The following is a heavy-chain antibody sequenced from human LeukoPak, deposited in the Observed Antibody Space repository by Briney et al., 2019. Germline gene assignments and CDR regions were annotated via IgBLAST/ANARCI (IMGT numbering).Heavy chain of an antibody. Sequence: GGSLRLSCLTSGFNFSDYFMTWIRQAPGKGLEWVSYISSSGTYTNYADSVKGRFTISRDNAKNSLYLQMNSLRAEDTAVYYCARLAIAARREGYWGQGTLVTVSS. CDR3: ARLAIAARREGY. D-gene: IGHD6-6*01. V-gene: IGHV3-11*06. J-gene: IGHJ4*02. CDR1: GFNFSDYF. CDR2: ISSSGTYT.